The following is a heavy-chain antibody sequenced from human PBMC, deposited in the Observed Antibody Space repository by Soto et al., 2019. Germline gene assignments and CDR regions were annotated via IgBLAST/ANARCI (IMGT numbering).Heavy chain of an antibody. J-gene: IGHJ4*02. CDR2: ISGSGGST. D-gene: IGHD2-2*01. Sequence: EVQLLESGGGLVQPGGSLRLSCAASGCTFSSYAMSWVRQAPGKGLEWVSAISGSGGSTYYADSVKGRFTISRDNSKNTLYLQMNSLRAEDTAVYYCAKDLYCSSTSCYRPYYFDYWGQGTLVTVSS. CDR1: GCTFSSYA. V-gene: IGHV3-23*01. CDR3: AKDLYCSSTSCYRPYYFDY.